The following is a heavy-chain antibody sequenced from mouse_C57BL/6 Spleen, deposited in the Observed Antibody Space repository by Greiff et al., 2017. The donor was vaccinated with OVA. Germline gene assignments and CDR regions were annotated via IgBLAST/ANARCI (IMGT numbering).Heavy chain of an antibody. V-gene: IGHV5-4*01. CDR2: ISDGGSYT. J-gene: IGHJ2*01. CDR1: GFTFSSYA. CDR3: ARERSSSPFDY. Sequence: EVKLVESGGGLVKPGGSLKLSCAASGFTFSSYAMSWVRQTPEKRLEWVATISDGGSYTYYPDNVKGRFTISRDNAKNNLYLQMSHLKSEDTAMYYCARERSSSPFDYWGQGTTLTVSS. D-gene: IGHD1-1*01.